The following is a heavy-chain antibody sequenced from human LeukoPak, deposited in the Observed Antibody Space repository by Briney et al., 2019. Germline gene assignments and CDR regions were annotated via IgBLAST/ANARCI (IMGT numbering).Heavy chain of an antibody. J-gene: IGHJ4*02. CDR1: GNSISSGDYY. CDR2: IYTSGSA. Sequence: SETLSLTCTVSGNSISSGDYYWSWIRQPAGKGLEWIGRIYTSGSANYNPSLKSRVTISGDTSKNQFSLRLSSVTAADTAVYYCARASYSYDINGWVPFDYWGQGTLVTVSS. V-gene: IGHV4-61*02. CDR3: ARASYSYDINGWVPFDY. D-gene: IGHD3-22*01.